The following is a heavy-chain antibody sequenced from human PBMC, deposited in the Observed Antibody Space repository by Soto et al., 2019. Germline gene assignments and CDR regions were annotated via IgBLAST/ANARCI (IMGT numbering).Heavy chain of an antibody. CDR3: ARGGQWDFLSDY. V-gene: IGHV1-18*01. CDR1: GYTFTRYY. CDR2: VSAYNGNT. D-gene: IGHD1-26*01. Sequence: EASVKVSCKASGYTFTRYYINWVRQAPGQGLEWMGWVSAYNGNTNYEQKLQGRVTLTTDTSTSTAYMELRSLRSDDTAVYFCARGGQWDFLSDYWGQGTLVTVSS. J-gene: IGHJ4*02.